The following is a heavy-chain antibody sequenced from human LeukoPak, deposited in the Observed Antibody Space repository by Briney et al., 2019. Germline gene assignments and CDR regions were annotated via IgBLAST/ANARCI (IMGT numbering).Heavy chain of an antibody. D-gene: IGHD4-11*01. CDR1: GFTFNNYG. J-gene: IGHJ4*02. V-gene: IGHV3-33*01. CDR3: ARTHERYSNYNLFDY. CDR2: IWYDGSNK. Sequence: GGSLRLSCAASGFTFNNYGMHWVRQAPDKGLGWVAVIWYDGSNKYYADSVKGRFTISRDNSENTLYLQMNSLRAEDTAVYYCARTHERYSNYNLFDYWGQGTLVTVSS.